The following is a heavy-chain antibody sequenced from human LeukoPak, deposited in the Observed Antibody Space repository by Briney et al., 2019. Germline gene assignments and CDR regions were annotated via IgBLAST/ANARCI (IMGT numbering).Heavy chain of an antibody. CDR1: GGSISPYY. CDR2: ISYSGST. J-gene: IGHJ3*02. Sequence: SETLSLTCTVSGGSISPYYWSWLRQPPGKGLEWIGYISYSGSTKNNPSLKSRVTISVDTSKNQFSLKLTSVTAADTAVYYCAKILGSGVWYGFDIWGQGTMVTVSS. V-gene: IGHV4-59*01. CDR3: AKILGSGVWYGFDI. D-gene: IGHD7-27*01.